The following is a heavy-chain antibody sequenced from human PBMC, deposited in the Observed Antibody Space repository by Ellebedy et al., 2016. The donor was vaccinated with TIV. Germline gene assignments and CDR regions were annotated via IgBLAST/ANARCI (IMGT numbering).Heavy chain of an antibody. V-gene: IGHV1-2*02. CDR2: INPNSGAT. J-gene: IGHJ4*02. Sequence: AASVKVSCKASGYTFSGYYMHWVRQVSGQGLEWMGWINPNSGATNYAQNFQGRVTMTRDTSISTVYMELRRLRSDDTAVYYCARYRLGEGSGYEFFDYWGQGTLVTVSS. D-gene: IGHD5-12*01. CDR1: GYTFSGYY. CDR3: ARYRLGEGSGYEFFDY.